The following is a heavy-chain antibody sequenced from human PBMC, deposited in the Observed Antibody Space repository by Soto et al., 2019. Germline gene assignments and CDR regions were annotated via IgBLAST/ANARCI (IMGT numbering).Heavy chain of an antibody. J-gene: IGHJ5*02. CDR2: IVVGSGNT. D-gene: IGHD6-13*01. Sequence: QMQLVQSGPEVKKPGTSVKVSCKASGFTFTSSAVQWVRQARGQRLEWIGWIVVGSGNTNYAQKFQERVTITRDMSTSTAYMELSSLRSEDTAVYYCAADLGSSSRLIRYWFDPWGQGTLVTVSS. CDR1: GFTFTSSA. CDR3: AADLGSSSRLIRYWFDP. V-gene: IGHV1-58*01.